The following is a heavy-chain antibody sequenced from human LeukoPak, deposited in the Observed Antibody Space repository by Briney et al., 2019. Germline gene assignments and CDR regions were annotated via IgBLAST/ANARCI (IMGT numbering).Heavy chain of an antibody. CDR3: TTDDRGYSYAPRY. V-gene: IGHV3-15*01. CDR2: IKSEPDGGTT. D-gene: IGHD5-18*01. J-gene: IGHJ4*02. CDR1: GFTFSNAW. Sequence: GGSLRLSCAGSGFTFSNAWMSWVRPAPGKGLEWVGRIKSEPDGGTTDYAAPVKGKFTISRDDSKNTLYLQMNSLRAEDTALYYCTTDDRGYSYAPRYWGQGTLVTVSS.